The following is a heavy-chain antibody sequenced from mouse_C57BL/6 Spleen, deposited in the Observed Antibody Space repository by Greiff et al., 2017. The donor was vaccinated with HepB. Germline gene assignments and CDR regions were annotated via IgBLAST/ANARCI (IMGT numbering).Heavy chain of an antibody. J-gene: IGHJ3*01. CDR3: AREGGWLLLAWFAY. V-gene: IGHV3-6*01. D-gene: IGHD2-3*01. CDR2: ISYDGSN. CDR1: GYSITSGYY. Sequence: EVQLQQSGPGLVKPSQSLSLTCSVTGYSITSGYYWNWIRQFPGNKLEWMGYISYDGSNNYNPSLKNRISITRDTSKNQFFLKLNSVTTEDTATYYCAREGGWLLLAWFAYWGQGTLVTVSA.